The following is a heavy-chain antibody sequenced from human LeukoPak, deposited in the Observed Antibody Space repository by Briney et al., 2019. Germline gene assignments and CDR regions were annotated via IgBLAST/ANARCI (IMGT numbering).Heavy chain of an antibody. Sequence: GGSLRLSCAASGFTFSSYSMNWVRQAPGKGLEWVAVISYDGSNKYYADSVKGRFTISRDNSKNTLYLQMNSLRAEDTAVYYCARNTRGSLLYYFDYWGQGTLVTVSS. V-gene: IGHV3-30*03. CDR1: GFTFSSYS. CDR2: ISYDGSNK. D-gene: IGHD1-26*01. CDR3: ARNTRGSLLYYFDY. J-gene: IGHJ4*02.